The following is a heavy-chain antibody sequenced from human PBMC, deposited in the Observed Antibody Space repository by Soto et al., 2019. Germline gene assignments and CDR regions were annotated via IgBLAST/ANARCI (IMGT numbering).Heavy chain of an antibody. D-gene: IGHD2-2*01. J-gene: IGHJ6*02. Sequence: SETLSLSCTVSGGSISSYYWSWIRQPAGKGLEWIGRIYTSGSTNYNPSLKSRVTMSVDTTKNQFSLKLSSVTAADTAVYYCARDDIVVVPAANYYYYYGMDVWGQGTTVTVSS. CDR1: GGSISSYY. CDR2: IYTSGST. V-gene: IGHV4-4*07. CDR3: ARDDIVVVPAANYYYYYGMDV.